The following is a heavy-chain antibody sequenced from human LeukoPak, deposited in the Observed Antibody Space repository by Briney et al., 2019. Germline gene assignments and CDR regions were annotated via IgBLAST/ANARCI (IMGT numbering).Heavy chain of an antibody. J-gene: IGHJ5*02. CDR2: INPNNGGT. D-gene: IGHD6-13*01. V-gene: IGHV1-2*02. CDR1: GYTFTGYY. CDR3: ARLSELVVGIAAAGTVGNWFDP. Sequence: ASVKVSCKASGYTFTGYYMHWVRQAPGQGLEWMGWINPNNGGTNYAQKFQGRVTMTRDTSISTAYMELSRLRSDDTAVYYCARLSELVVGIAAAGTVGNWFDPWGQGTLVTVSS.